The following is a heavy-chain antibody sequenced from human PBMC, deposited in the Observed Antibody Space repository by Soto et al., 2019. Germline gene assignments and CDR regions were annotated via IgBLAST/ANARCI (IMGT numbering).Heavy chain of an antibody. D-gene: IGHD3-3*01. J-gene: IGHJ6*02. CDR1: GFNLVDYA. CDR3: ARGRLYYDSWSGLYYYYYFGMDV. Sequence: PGGSLRLSCIASGFNLVDYAMSWFRQTPGEGLEWVGYISNKGHHGTTEYAASVKGRFTISRDDFQSIAYLQMDSLEPEDTGVYYCARGRLYYDSWSGLYYYYYFGMDVWGQGTTVTVSS. CDR2: ISNKGHHGTT. V-gene: IGHV3-49*03.